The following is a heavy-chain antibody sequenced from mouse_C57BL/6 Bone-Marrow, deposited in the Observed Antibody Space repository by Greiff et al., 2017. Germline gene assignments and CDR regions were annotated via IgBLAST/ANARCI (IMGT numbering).Heavy chain of an antibody. CDR1: GYTFTSYG. CDR3: ARGEA. CDR2: IYPGSGNT. J-gene: IGHJ2*01. V-gene: IGHV1-81*01. Sequence: VQLQQSGAELARPGASVKLSCKASGYTFTSYGISWVKQRTGQGLEWIGEIYPGSGNTYYNEKFKGKATLTADKSSSTAYMELRSLTCEDSAVYFCARGEAWGQGTTLTVSS.